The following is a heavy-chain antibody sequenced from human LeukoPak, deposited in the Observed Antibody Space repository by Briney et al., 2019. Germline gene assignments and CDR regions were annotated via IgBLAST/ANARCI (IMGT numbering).Heavy chain of an antibody. CDR2: VHYSGTA. Sequence: KSSETLSLTCTVSDGSITNDDWSWVRQPPGKGLEFIGHVHYSGTANYKPSLRSRVTISIATSKQQFFLKLKSVTAADTAVYYCARDAFGYGSSTTGPYYYYYMDVWGKGTTVTVSS. CDR1: DGSITNDD. J-gene: IGHJ6*03. V-gene: IGHV4-59*12. D-gene: IGHD6-6*01. CDR3: ARDAFGYGSSTTGPYYYYYMDV.